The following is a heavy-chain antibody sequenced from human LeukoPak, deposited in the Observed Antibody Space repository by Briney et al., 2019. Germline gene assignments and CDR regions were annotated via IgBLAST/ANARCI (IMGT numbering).Heavy chain of an antibody. V-gene: IGHV4-34*01. CDR2: INHSGST. CDR1: GGSFSGYY. CDR3: ARGSSLLHAFDI. J-gene: IGHJ3*02. Sequence: ESSETLSLTCAVYGGSFSGYYWSWIRQPPGKGLEWIGEINHSGSTNYNPSLKSRVTISVDTSKNQFSLKLSSVTAADTAVYYFARGSSLLHAFDIWGQGTMVTVSS.